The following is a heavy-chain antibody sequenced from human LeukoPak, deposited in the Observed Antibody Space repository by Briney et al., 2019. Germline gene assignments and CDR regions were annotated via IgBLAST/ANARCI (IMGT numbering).Heavy chain of an antibody. J-gene: IGHJ3*02. CDR3: ARGNYDSSGYYRGAFDI. CDR2: INWNGGST. V-gene: IGHV3-20*04. Sequence: GGSLRLSCAASGFTFDDYGMSWVRQAPGKGLEWVSGINWNGGSTGYADSVKGRFTISRDNAKNSLYLQMNSLRAEDTALYYCARGNYDSSGYYRGAFDIWGQGTMVTVSS. D-gene: IGHD3-22*01. CDR1: GFTFDDYG.